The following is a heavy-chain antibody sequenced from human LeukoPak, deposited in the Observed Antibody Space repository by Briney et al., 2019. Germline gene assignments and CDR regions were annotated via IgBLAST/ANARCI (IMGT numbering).Heavy chain of an antibody. CDR1: RFTFSSYW. D-gene: IGHD6-13*01. CDR3: AKDIRSSSWYYLDY. J-gene: IGHJ4*02. Sequence: GGSLRLSCPAYRFTFSSYWMHWVRQAPGKGLAWISHINTDGSSTSYADSVKGRFTISRDNAKNTLYLQMNSLRAEDTALYYCAKDIRSSSWYYLDYWGLGTLVTVSS. V-gene: IGHV3-74*01. CDR2: INTDGSST.